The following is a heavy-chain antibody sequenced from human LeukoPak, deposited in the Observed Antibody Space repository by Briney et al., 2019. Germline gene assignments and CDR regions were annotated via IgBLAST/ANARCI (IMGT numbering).Heavy chain of an antibody. V-gene: IGHV4-59*02. Sequence: SETLSLTCSVSGGSVSSHYWSWIRQSPRKGLEWIGYIHDSGSTNYNPSLKSRVTVSVDTSKNQFSLKLRSVTAADTAVYYCARGGQWSKFYFDNWGQGTLVTVSS. D-gene: IGHD2-15*01. CDR3: ARGGQWSKFYFDN. CDR1: GGSVSSHY. CDR2: IHDSGST. J-gene: IGHJ4*02.